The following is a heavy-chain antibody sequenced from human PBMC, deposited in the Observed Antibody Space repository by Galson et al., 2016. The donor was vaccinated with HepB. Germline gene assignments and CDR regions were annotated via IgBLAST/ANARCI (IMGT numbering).Heavy chain of an antibody. J-gene: IGHJ4*02. CDR1: GFTFSSYG. Sequence: SLRLSCAASGFTFSSYGMHWVRQAPGKGLEWVAVISYDGSNKYYADSVKGRFTISSDNSKNTLYLQMNSLRAEDTAVYYCAKGGDGYNLFEGWGQGTRVTVSS. V-gene: IGHV3-30*18. D-gene: IGHD5-24*01. CDR3: AKGGDGYNLFEG. CDR2: ISYDGSNK.